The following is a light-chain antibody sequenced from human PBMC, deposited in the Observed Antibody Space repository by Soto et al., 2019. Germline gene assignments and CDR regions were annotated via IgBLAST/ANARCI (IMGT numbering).Light chain of an antibody. CDR3: QKSFSSPRT. CDR1: QSISTY. V-gene: IGKV1-39*01. J-gene: IGKJ1*01. CDR2: AAS. Sequence: DIQMTHSPCSLSASVVETGTSTFRASQSISTYLNWYQQKPGKAPKLLIYAASSLQSGVPSRFSGSGSGTGFTLTISSLQPEDFATYYCQKSFSSPRTFGKGTKGAIK.